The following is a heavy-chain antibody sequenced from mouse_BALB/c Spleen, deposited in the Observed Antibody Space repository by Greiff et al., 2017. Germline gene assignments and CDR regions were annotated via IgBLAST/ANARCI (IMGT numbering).Heavy chain of an antibody. J-gene: IGHJ4*01. CDR2: INPGSGGT. CDR1: GYAFTNYL. D-gene: IGHD1-1*01. V-gene: IGHV1-54*01. CDR3: ARSTDGAMDY. Sequence: VQLQQSGAGLVRPGTSVKVSCKASGYAFTNYLIEWVKQRPGQGLEWIGVINPGSGGTNYNEKFKGKATLTADKSSSTAYMQRSSLTSGDSAVYFCARSTDGAMDYWGQGTSVTVSS.